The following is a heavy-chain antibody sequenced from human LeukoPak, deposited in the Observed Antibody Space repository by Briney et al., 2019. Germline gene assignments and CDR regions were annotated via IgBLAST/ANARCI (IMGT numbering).Heavy chain of an antibody. Sequence: PGGSLRLSCAASGFTFSSYGMSWVRQAPGKGLEWGSAISGSGGSTYYADSVKGRFTISRDNSRNTLYLQMNSLRAEDTAVYYCAKFQGYCSGGSCSIDYWGQGTLVTVSS. D-gene: IGHD2-15*01. CDR2: ISGSGGST. CDR1: GFTFSSYG. CDR3: AKFQGYCSGGSCSIDY. V-gene: IGHV3-23*01. J-gene: IGHJ4*02.